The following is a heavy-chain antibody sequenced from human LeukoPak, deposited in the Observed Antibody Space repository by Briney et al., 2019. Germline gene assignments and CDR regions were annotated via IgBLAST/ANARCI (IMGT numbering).Heavy chain of an antibody. CDR2: INPDGSTT. CDR1: GFTFSRYW. V-gene: IGHV3-74*01. Sequence: QPGGSLRLSCAASGFTFSRYWIHWVRHAPGKGLEWVSRINPDGSTTTYADSVKGRFTISRDNAKNTVYLQMNSLRAEDTALYHCVRVLSGSWDWFDPWGQGTLVTVSS. CDR3: VRVLSGSWDWFDP. J-gene: IGHJ5*02. D-gene: IGHD3-22*01.